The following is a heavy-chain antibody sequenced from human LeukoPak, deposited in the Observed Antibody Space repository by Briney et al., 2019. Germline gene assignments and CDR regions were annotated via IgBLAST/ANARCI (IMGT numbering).Heavy chain of an antibody. CDR3: ARGDYGDYDWFDP. D-gene: IGHD4-17*01. V-gene: IGHV1-69*13. J-gene: IGHJ5*02. CDR1: GGTFSRSA. Sequence: ASVKVSCKASGGTFSRSAIRWVREAPGQGLEWMGGIIPIFGTANYAQKFQGRVTITADESTSTAYMELSSLRSEDTAVYYCARGDYGDYDWFDPWGQGTLVTVSS. CDR2: IIPIFGTA.